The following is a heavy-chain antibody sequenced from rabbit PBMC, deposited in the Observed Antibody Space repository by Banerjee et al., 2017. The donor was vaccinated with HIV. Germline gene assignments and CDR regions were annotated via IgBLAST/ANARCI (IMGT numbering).Heavy chain of an antibody. J-gene: IGHJ4*01. V-gene: IGHV1S45*01. CDR2: IYAGGSGST. CDR1: GFSLSNYV. Sequence: EGSLTITCTASGFSLSNYVVNWVRQAPGKGLEWIGDIYAGGSGSTYYASWAKGRFTISKTSSTAVTLQMTSLTAADTATYFCARDYVGDSYSAFDLWGPGTLVTVS. CDR3: ARDYVGDSYSAFDL. D-gene: IGHD8-1*01.